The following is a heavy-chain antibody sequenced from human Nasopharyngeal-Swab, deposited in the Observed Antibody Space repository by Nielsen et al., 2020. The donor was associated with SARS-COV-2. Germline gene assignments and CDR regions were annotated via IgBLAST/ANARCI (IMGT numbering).Heavy chain of an antibody. CDR3: ARDLSSGWYSGSGWYFDL. CDR2: INPNSGGT. V-gene: IGHV1-2*06. D-gene: IGHD6-19*01. J-gene: IGHJ2*01. CDR1: GYTFTGYY. Sequence: ASVKVSCKASGYTFTGYYMHWVRQAPGQGLEWMGRINPNSGGTSYAQKFQGRVTMTRDTSISTAYMELSRLRSDDTAVYYCARDLSSGWYSGSGWYFDLWGRGTLVTVSS.